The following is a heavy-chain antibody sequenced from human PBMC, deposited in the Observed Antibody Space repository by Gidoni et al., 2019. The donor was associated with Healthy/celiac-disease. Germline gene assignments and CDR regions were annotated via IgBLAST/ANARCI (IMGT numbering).Heavy chain of an antibody. CDR2: ISSSSSYI. J-gene: IGHJ4*02. CDR1: GFTFSSYS. CDR3: ARANRKDWELLSFFDY. V-gene: IGHV3-21*01. D-gene: IGHD1-26*01. Sequence: EVQLVESGGGRVKPGGSLRLSCAASGFTFSSYSMNWVRQAPGKGLAWVSSISSSSSYIYYADSVKGRFTISRDNAKNSLYLQMNSLRAEDTAVYYCARANRKDWELLSFFDYWGQGTLVTVSS.